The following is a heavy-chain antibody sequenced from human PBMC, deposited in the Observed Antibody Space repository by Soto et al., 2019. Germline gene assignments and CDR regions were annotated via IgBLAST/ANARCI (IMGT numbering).Heavy chain of an antibody. Sequence: PSETLSLTCTVSGGSISSSTYYWGWIRQPPGKGLEWIGSIYYLGGTYYNPSLESRVTISVDTSRTQFSLKLNSVTAADTVLYFCARSLSSDFNWFDPWGQGTLVTVSS. CDR1: GGSISSSTYY. CDR2: IYYLGGT. CDR3: ARSLSSDFNWFDP. J-gene: IGHJ5*02. V-gene: IGHV4-39*01.